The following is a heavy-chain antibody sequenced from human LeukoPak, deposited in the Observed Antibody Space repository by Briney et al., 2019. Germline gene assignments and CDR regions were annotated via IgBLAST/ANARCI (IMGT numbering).Heavy chain of an antibody. CDR3: ARASGYDSAFDY. Sequence: GASVKVSCKASGGTFSSYAISWVRQATGQGLEWMGWMNPNSGNTGYAQKFQGRVTMTRNTSISTAYMELSSLRSEDTAVYYCARASGYDSAFDYWGQGTLVTVSS. D-gene: IGHD5-12*01. J-gene: IGHJ4*02. CDR2: MNPNSGNT. V-gene: IGHV1-8*02. CDR1: GGTFSSYA.